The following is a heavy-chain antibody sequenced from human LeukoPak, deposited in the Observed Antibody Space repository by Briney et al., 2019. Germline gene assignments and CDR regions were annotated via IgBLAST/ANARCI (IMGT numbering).Heavy chain of an antibody. J-gene: IGHJ4*02. D-gene: IGHD6-19*01. CDR2: INHSGST. CDR3: ARSSGWYPAAAIDY. Sequence: SETLSLTCTVSGGSISSYYWSWIRQPPGKGLEWIGEINHSGSTNYNPSLKSRVTISVDTSKNQFSLKLSSVTAADTAVYYCARSSGWYPAAAIDYWGQGTLVTVSS. CDR1: GGSISSYY. V-gene: IGHV4-34*01.